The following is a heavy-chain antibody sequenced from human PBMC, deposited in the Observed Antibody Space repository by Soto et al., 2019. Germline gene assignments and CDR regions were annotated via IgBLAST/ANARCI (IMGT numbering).Heavy chain of an antibody. V-gene: IGHV3-74*01. J-gene: IGHJ4*02. CDR2: INSGGSST. CDR3: ARDSGSYADY. D-gene: IGHD1-26*01. Sequence: EVQLVESGGGLVQPGGSLRLSCAASGFTFSSYWMHWVRQAPGKGLVWVSRINSGGSSTDYADSVKGRFTISRDNAKNTLDLRMNSLRAEDTAVYYCARDSGSYADYWGQGTLVTVSS. CDR1: GFTFSSYW.